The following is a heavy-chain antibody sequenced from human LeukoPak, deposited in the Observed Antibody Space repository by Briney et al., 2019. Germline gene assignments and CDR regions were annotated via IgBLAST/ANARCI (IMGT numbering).Heavy chain of an antibody. V-gene: IGHV3-23*01. CDR2: ISGSGGGT. CDR1: GFTFSSYA. Sequence: GGSLRLSCAASGFTFSSYAMSWVRQAPGKGLEWVSVISGSGGGTYYADSVKGRFTISRDNSKNTLYLQMNSLRAEDTAVYYCAKRRGSGSYYWYFDLWGRGTLVTVSS. CDR3: AKRRGSGSYYWYFDL. D-gene: IGHD3-10*01. J-gene: IGHJ2*01.